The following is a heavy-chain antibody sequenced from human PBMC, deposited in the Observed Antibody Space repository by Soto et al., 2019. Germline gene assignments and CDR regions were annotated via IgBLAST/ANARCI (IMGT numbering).Heavy chain of an antibody. V-gene: IGHV1-18*01. CDR3: ARDTAAAGIFDY. J-gene: IGHJ4*02. D-gene: IGHD6-13*01. CDR2: ISAYNGNT. Sequence: QVQLVQSGAEVKKPGASVKVSCKASGYTFTRYGISWVRQAPGQGLEWMGWISAYNGNTNYAQKLQGRVTMTADTSTSTADMELRSLRSDDTAVYYCARDTAAAGIFDYWGQGTLVTVSS. CDR1: GYTFTRYG.